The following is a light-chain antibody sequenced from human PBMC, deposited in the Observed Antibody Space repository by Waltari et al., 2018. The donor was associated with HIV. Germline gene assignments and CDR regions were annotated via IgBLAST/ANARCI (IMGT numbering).Light chain of an antibody. CDR2: WTS. V-gene: IGKV4-1*01. CDR3: QQYSSVPPT. CDR1: QSVFYSSHNTNY. J-gene: IGKJ1*01. Sequence: DIVMTQSPDSLAVSLGERATINCKSSQSVFYSSHNTNYLAWYQQKPRQRPKLLSDWTSTRESGVPDRCSGCGSGTDFTLTISGLQAEDVAVYYCQQYSSVPPTFGQGTKVEIK.